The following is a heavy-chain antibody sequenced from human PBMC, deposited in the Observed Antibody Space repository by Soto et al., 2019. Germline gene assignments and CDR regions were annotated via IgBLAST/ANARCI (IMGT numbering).Heavy chain of an antibody. CDR3: ARLPADSNGYLHFDY. D-gene: IGHD2-2*01. J-gene: IGHJ4*02. V-gene: IGHV5-51*01. Sequence: PGESLKISCKGSGYSFTSYWIGWVRQMPGKGLEWMGIIYPGDSDTRYSPSFQGQVTISADKSISTAYLQWSSLKASDTAMYYCARLPADSNGYLHFDYWGQGTLVTVSS. CDR1: GYSFTSYW. CDR2: IYPGDSDT.